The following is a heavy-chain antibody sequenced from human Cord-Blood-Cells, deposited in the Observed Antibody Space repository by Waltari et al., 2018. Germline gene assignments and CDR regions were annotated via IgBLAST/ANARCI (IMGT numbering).Heavy chain of an antibody. D-gene: IGHD7-27*01. CDR2: INHSGST. CDR3: ARGTPANWGLLRAFDI. V-gene: IGHV4-34*01. CDR1: GGSFSGYY. Sequence: QVQLQQWGAGLLKPSETLSLTCAVYGGSFSGYYWSWIRQPPGKGLEWIGEINHSGSTNHNPSLKSRVTISVDTSKNQFSLKLSSVTAADTAVYYCARGTPANWGLLRAFDIWGQGTMVTVSS. J-gene: IGHJ3*02.